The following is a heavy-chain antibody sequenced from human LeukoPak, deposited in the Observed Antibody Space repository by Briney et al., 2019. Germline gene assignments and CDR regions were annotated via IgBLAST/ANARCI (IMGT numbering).Heavy chain of an antibody. Sequence: GGSLRLSCAASGFTFSSYAMSWVRQAPGKGLEWVSAISGSGGSTYYADSVKGRFTISRDNSKNTLYLQMNSLRAEDTAVYYCAKDHITYYDFWRGYYLWGQGTLVTVSS. V-gene: IGHV3-23*01. D-gene: IGHD3-3*01. CDR1: GFTFSSYA. J-gene: IGHJ4*02. CDR2: ISGSGGST. CDR3: AKDHITYYDFWRGYYL.